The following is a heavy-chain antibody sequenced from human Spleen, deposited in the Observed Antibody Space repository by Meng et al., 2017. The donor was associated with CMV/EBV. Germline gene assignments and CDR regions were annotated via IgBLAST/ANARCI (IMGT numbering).Heavy chain of an antibody. J-gene: IGHJ4*02. CDR1: EGSFETYA. Sequence: KASEGSFETYAVTWVRQAPGQGLEWMGRIIPIYGTTNYAQKFQGRVTITTDESTGTAYMELSSLRSEDAAFYYCARSCNGNTCPFDFWGQGTLVTVSS. V-gene: IGHV1-69*05. CDR2: IIPIYGTT. D-gene: IGHD2/OR15-2a*01. CDR3: ARSCNGNTCPFDF.